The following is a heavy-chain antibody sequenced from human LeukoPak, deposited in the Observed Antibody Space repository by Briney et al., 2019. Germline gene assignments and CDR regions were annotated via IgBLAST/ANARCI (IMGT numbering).Heavy chain of an antibody. CDR1: GGSISSSSYY. Sequence: PSETLSLTCTVSGGSISSSSYYWGWIRQPPGKGLVWIGSIYYSGSTYYNPSLKSRVTISVDTSKNQFSLKLSSVTAADTAVYYCAREKLSSGWLGGWFDPWGQGTLVTVSS. V-gene: IGHV4-39*07. CDR3: AREKLSSGWLGGWFDP. D-gene: IGHD6-19*01. CDR2: IYYSGST. J-gene: IGHJ5*02.